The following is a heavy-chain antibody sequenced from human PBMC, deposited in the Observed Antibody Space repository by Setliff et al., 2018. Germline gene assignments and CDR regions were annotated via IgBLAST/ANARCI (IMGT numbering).Heavy chain of an antibody. Sequence: GGSLRLSCAASGFTFSSYWMSWVRQAPGKGLEWVANIKRDGREIYYVDSVKGRFTISRDNAKNSLYLQMNSLRTEDTAVYYCAREGVDIRSSTDYRYYMDVWGKGTTVTVSS. J-gene: IGHJ6*03. CDR1: GFTFSSYW. CDR2: IKRDGREI. CDR3: AREGVDIRSSTDYRYYMDV. D-gene: IGHD5-12*01. V-gene: IGHV3-7*03.